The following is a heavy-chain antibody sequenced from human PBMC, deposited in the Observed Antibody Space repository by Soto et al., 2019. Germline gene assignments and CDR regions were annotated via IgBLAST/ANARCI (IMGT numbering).Heavy chain of an antibody. CDR3: ARDPNSSGWPHVLYYYGMDV. V-gene: IGHV1-18*01. J-gene: IGHJ6*02. Sequence: AALKVSCKASGYTFTSYGISWVRQAPGQGLEWMGWISAYNGNTNYAQKLQGRVTMTTDTSTSTAYMELRSLRSDDTAVYYCARDPNSSGWPHVLYYYGMDVWGQGNTVTVSS. CDR1: GYTFTSYG. D-gene: IGHD6-19*01. CDR2: ISAYNGNT.